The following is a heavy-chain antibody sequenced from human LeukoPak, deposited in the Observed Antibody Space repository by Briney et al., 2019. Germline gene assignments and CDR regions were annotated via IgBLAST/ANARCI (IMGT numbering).Heavy chain of an antibody. J-gene: IGHJ4*02. D-gene: IGHD3-3*01. V-gene: IGHV3-7*01. CDR2: IKQDKSEK. Sequence: GGSLRLSCAASGFTVSSNYMSWVRQAPGKGLELVANIKQDKSEKYYVDSVKGRFTISRDNAKNSLYLQMNSLRAEDTAVYYCARLREIPVFGVVTKSTSYFDYWGQGTLVTVSS. CDR3: ARLREIPVFGVVTKSTSYFDY. CDR1: GFTVSSNY.